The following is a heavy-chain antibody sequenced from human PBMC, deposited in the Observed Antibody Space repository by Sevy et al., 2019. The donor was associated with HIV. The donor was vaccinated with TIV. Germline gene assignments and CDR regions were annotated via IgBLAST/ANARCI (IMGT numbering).Heavy chain of an antibody. CDR2: IIPILGTV. D-gene: IGHD6-19*01. J-gene: IGHJ4*02. V-gene: IGHV1-69*13. Sequence: ASVKVSCKASGGTFSSYGISWVRQAPGQGLEWMGGIIPILGTVNYPQKFQGRVTITADESTKTAYMELSSLRSEDTAVYYCARGGGNGWYYFDYWGQETLVTVS. CDR3: ARGGGNGWYYFDY. CDR1: GGTFSSYG.